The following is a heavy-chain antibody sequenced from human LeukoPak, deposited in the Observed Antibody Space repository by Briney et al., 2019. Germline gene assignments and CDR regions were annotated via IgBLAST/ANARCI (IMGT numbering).Heavy chain of an antibody. CDR1: GFSVSSNY. V-gene: IGHV3-53*01. D-gene: IGHD4-17*01. CDR2: MYSGGST. CDR3: ALHINGDYESRFDP. J-gene: IGHJ5*02. Sequence: GGSLRLSCAASGFSVSSNYLSWVRQAPGKGLEWVSVMYSGGSTFYADSVKGRFTISRDNSKNTLNLQMNSLRAEDTAIYYCALHINGDYESRFDPWGQGTLVTVSS.